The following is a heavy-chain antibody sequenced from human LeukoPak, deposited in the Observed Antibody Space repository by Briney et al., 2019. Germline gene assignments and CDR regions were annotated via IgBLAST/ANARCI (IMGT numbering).Heavy chain of an antibody. CDR1: GGSISSYY. Sequence: PSETLSLTCTVSGGSISSYYWSWIRQPAGKGLEWIGRIYTSGSTNYNPSLKSRVTMSVDTSKNQFSLKLSSVTAADTAVYYCAREYSSSSPHYYYYMDVWGKGTTVTVSS. D-gene: IGHD6-6*01. J-gene: IGHJ6*03. CDR2: IYTSGST. CDR3: AREYSSSSPHYYYYMDV. V-gene: IGHV4-4*07.